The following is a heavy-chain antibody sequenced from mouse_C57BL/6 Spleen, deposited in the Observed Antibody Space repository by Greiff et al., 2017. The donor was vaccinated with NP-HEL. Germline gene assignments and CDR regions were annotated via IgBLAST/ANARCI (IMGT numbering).Heavy chain of an antibody. D-gene: IGHD2-5*01. Sequence: VQVVESGPELVKPGASVKISCKASGYSFTSYYIHWVKQRPGQGLEWIGWIYPGSGNTKYNEKFKGKATLTADTSSSTAYMQLTGLTSEDSAVYYCARRGYYSNFYYFDYWGQGTTLTVSS. V-gene: IGHV1-66*01. CDR2: IYPGSGNT. CDR1: GYSFTSYY. CDR3: ARRGYYSNFYYFDY. J-gene: IGHJ2*01.